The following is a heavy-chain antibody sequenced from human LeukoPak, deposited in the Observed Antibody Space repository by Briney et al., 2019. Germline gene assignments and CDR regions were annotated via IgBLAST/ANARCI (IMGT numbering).Heavy chain of an antibody. CDR2: ISYDGSNK. J-gene: IGHJ2*01. D-gene: IGHD3-16*01. V-gene: IGHV3-30*04. CDR1: GFTFSSYA. CDR3: ARGDRNWYFDL. Sequence: PGRSLRLSCAASGFTFSSYAMHWVRQAPGKGLEWVAVISYDGSNKYYADSVKGRFTISRDNAKNSLYLQMNSLRAEDTAVYYCARGDRNWYFDLWGRGTLVTVSS.